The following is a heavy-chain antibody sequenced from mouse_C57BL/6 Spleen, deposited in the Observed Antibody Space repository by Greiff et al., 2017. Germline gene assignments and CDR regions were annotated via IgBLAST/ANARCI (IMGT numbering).Heavy chain of an antibody. CDR3: ARSNPTRGAWFAY. Sequence: VQLQQSVAELVRPGASVKLSCTASGFNLKNTYMHWVQQRPEQGLEWIGRIDPANGNTKYAPKFQGKATIPADTSSNTAYLQRSSLTSEDTAIYYCARSNPTRGAWFAYWGQGTLVTVSA. D-gene: IGHD2-5*01. J-gene: IGHJ3*01. CDR1: GFNLKNTY. V-gene: IGHV14-3*01. CDR2: IDPANGNT.